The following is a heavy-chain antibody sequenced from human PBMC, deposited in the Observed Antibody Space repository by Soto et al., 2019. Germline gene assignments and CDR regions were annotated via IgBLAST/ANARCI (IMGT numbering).Heavy chain of an antibody. D-gene: IGHD3-10*01. Sequence: GGSLRLSCAASGFTFSNYAMSWVRQAPGKGPEWVSAISGGGGQTYYLESVKGRFTISRDNSKNTVSLLLNSLRADDTAVYYCAKEGSPPFFQHWGQGSLVTVSS. J-gene: IGHJ4*02. CDR3: AKEGSPPFFQH. V-gene: IGHV3-23*01. CDR1: GFTFSNYA. CDR2: ISGGGGQT.